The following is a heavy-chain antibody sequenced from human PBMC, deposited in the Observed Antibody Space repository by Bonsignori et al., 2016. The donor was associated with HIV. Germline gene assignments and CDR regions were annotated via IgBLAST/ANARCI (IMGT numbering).Heavy chain of an antibody. CDR3: ARDLADFWSGSSYYYYMDV. J-gene: IGHJ6*03. CDR1: GASINIYH. Sequence: ESLKISCTVSGASINIYHWSWIRQSAGKGLEWIGRVYSSGSTWYKPSLKSRVTMSVDTSKNELSLRLRSVTAADTGIYYCARDLADFWSGSSYYYYMDVWGIGTTVTVSS. V-gene: IGHV4-4*07. D-gene: IGHD3-3*01. CDR2: VYSSGST.